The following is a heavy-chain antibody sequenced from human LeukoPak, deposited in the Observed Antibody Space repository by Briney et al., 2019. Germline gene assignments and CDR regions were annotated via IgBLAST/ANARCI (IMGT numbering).Heavy chain of an antibody. CDR2: IYSGGST. Sequence: GGSLRLSCAASGFTVSSNYMSWVRQAPGKGLEWVSVIYSGGSTYYADSVKGRFTISRDNSKNTLYLQMNSLRAEDTAVYYCARAQTSYDYVWGSYRFSHFVYWGQGTLVTVSS. CDR1: GFTVSSNY. D-gene: IGHD3-16*02. J-gene: IGHJ4*02. CDR3: ARAQTSYDYVWGSYRFSHFVY. V-gene: IGHV3-53*01.